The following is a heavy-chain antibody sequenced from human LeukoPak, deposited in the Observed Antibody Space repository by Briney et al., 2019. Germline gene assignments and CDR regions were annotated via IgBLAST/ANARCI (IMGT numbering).Heavy chain of an antibody. Sequence: SETLSLTCTVYGGSFSGLYWSWIRQHPGKGLEWIGYIYYSGSTYYNPSLKSRVTISVDTSKNQFSLKLSSVTAADTAVYYCARGGITGTKGFGNWFDPWGQGTLVTVSS. D-gene: IGHD1-7*01. J-gene: IGHJ5*02. V-gene: IGHV4-31*03. CDR3: ARGGITGTKGFGNWFDP. CDR1: GGSFSGLY. CDR2: IYYSGST.